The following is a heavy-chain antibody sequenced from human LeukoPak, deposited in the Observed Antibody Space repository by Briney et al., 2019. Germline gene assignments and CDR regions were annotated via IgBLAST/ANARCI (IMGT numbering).Heavy chain of an antibody. Sequence: SETLSLTCTVSGGSISSYYWSWIRQPPGKGLEWIGYIYYSGSTNYNPSLKSRVTISVDTSKNQFSLKLSSVTAADTAVYYCARDTSRIAVAGTGFDYWGQGTLVTVSS. CDR2: IYYSGST. D-gene: IGHD6-19*01. CDR3: ARDTSRIAVAGTGFDY. V-gene: IGHV4-59*01. CDR1: GGSISSYY. J-gene: IGHJ4*02.